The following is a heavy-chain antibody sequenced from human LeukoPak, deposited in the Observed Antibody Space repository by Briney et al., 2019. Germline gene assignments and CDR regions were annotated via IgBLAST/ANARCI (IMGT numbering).Heavy chain of an antibody. J-gene: IGHJ4*02. CDR3: ASRRPVGAASFDY. Sequence: PSETLSLTCAVYGGSFSGYYRSWIRQPPGKGLERIGEINHSGSTNYNPSLKSRVTISVDTSKNQFSLKLSSVTAADTAVYYCASRRPVGAASFDYWGQGTLVTVSS. D-gene: IGHD2-15*01. V-gene: IGHV4-34*01. CDR1: GGSFSGYY. CDR2: INHSGST.